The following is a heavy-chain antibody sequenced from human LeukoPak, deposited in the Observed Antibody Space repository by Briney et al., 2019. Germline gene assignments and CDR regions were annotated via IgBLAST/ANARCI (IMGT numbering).Heavy chain of an antibody. Sequence: SETLSLTCTVSGASFSSSTYYWGWIRQPPGKGLEWIGSIYYSGSTYYNPSLKSRVTMSVDTSKNQFSLKLSSVTAADTAVYYCARHAGGISATGARPFDYWGQGTLVTVSS. V-gene: IGHV4-39*01. CDR3: ARHAGGISATGARPFDY. D-gene: IGHD6-13*01. CDR1: GASFSSSTYY. J-gene: IGHJ4*02. CDR2: IYYSGST.